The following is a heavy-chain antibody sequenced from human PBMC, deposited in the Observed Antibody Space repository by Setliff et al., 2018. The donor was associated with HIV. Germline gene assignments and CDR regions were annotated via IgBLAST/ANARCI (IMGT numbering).Heavy chain of an antibody. CDR1: GGSFSGYS. D-gene: IGHD6-19*01. J-gene: IGHJ5*02. CDR2: IHHSGST. Sequence: PSETLSLTCAVYGGSFSGYSWIWVRQAPGEGLEWIGEIHHSGSTNYKPSLKSRVTISVDKSKNQFSLKLSSVTAADTAVYYCASVGSGWSHNWFDPWGQGTLVTVSS. CDR3: ASVGSGWSHNWFDP. V-gene: IGHV4-34*01.